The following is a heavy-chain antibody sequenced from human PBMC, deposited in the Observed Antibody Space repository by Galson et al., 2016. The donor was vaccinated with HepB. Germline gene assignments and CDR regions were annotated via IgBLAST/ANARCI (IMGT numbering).Heavy chain of an antibody. CDR3: ARAQSNWNAH. CDR2: INPNPGRT. V-gene: IGHV1-2*02. D-gene: IGHD1-1*01. CDR1: GYTFTDYY. Sequence: SVKVSCKASGYTFTDYYMHWVRQAPGQGLEWMGWINPNPGRTKYAQKFQGRVTMTRDSSISTAYMELTRLTSADTARYYCARAQSNWNAHWGPGTLVTVSS. J-gene: IGHJ1*01.